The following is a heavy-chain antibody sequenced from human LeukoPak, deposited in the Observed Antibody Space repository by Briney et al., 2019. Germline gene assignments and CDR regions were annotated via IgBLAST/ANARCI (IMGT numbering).Heavy chain of an antibody. J-gene: IGHJ4*02. Sequence: GESLKISCKGSGYSFTSYWIGWVRQMPGRGLEWMGIIYPGDSDIRYSPSFQGQVTISADKSISTAYLQWSSLKTSDTAMYYCASTAFGYCSGDRCHLGFDYWGQGALVTVSS. CDR2: IYPGDSDI. V-gene: IGHV5-51*01. CDR1: GYSFTSYW. D-gene: IGHD2-15*01. CDR3: ASTAFGYCSGDRCHLGFDY.